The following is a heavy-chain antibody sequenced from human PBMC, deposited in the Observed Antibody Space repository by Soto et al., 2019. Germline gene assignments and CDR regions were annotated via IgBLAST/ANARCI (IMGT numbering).Heavy chain of an antibody. CDR1: GFTFSSYA. J-gene: IGHJ4*02. D-gene: IGHD1-26*01. V-gene: IGHV3-7*01. Sequence: GGSLRLSCAASGFTFSSYAMSWVRQAPGKGLEWVANIKQDGSEKYYVDSVKGRFTISRDNAKNSLYLQMNSLRAEDTAVYYCARDGSGSYYETMYYFDYWGRGTLVTVSS. CDR3: ARDGSGSYYETMYYFDY. CDR2: IKQDGSEK.